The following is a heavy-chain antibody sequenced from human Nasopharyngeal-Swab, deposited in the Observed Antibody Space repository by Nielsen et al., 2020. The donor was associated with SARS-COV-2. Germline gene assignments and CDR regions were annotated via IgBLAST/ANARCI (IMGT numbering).Heavy chain of an antibody. Sequence: GSLRLSCTVSGGSISSSSYYWGWIRQPPGKGLEWIGSIYYSGSTYYSPSLKSRVTISVDTSKNQFSLKLSSVTAADTAVYYCARRDGSWSGYYTDYWGQGTLVTVSS. V-gene: IGHV4-39*01. CDR1: GGSISSSSYY. CDR3: ARRDGSWSGYYTDY. J-gene: IGHJ4*02. CDR2: IYYSGST. D-gene: IGHD3-3*01.